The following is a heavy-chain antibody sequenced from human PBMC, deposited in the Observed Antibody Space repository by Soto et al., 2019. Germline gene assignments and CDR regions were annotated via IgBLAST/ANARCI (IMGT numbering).Heavy chain of an antibody. V-gene: IGHV4-59*01. CDR1: GGSISSYY. Sequence: PSETLSLTCTVSGGSISSYYWSWIRQPPGKGLEWIGYIYYGGSTNYNPSLKSRVTISVDTSKNQFSLKLSSVTAADTAVYYCAREDRDPGYSYGLNWFDPWGQGTLVTVS. CDR2: IYYGGST. J-gene: IGHJ5*02. D-gene: IGHD5-18*01. CDR3: AREDRDPGYSYGLNWFDP.